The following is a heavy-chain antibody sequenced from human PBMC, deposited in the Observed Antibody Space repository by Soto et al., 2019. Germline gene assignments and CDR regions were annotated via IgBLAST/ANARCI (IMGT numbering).Heavy chain of an antibody. D-gene: IGHD3-3*01. Sequence: GGSLRLSCAASGVTFDDYAMHWVRQAPGKGLEWVSGITCNGSTISYADSVKGRFTISRDNSKNTLYLQMNSLRAEDTAVYYCATEAVGVFDYWGQGTLVTVSS. CDR3: ATEAVGVFDY. J-gene: IGHJ4*02. V-gene: IGHV3-9*01. CDR2: ITCNGSTI. CDR1: GVTFDDYA.